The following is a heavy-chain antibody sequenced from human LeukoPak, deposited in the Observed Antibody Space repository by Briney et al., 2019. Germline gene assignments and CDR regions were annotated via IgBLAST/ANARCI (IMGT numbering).Heavy chain of an antibody. V-gene: IGHV4-61*02. D-gene: IGHD1-26*01. Sequence: SETLSLTCTVSGGSISSGSSYWSWIRQPAGKGLEWIGRIYSSGSTNYNPSLKSRVTISVDTSKNQFSLKLTSMTAADTALYYCARGPNPSGRGLDSLGQGALVTVPS. CDR3: ARGPNPSGRGLDS. J-gene: IGHJ4*02. CDR2: IYSSGST. CDR1: GGSISSGSSY.